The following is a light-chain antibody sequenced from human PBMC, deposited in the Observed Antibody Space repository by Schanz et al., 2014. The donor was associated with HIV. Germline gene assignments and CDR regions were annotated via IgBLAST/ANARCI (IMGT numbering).Light chain of an antibody. CDR3: QQYNDWPPIT. J-gene: IGKJ5*01. CDR2: GAS. CDR1: QTVSNN. V-gene: IGKV3-15*01. Sequence: EIVMTQSPGTLSVSPGERATLSCRASQTVSNNLAWYQQKPGQAPRLLIYGASTRVTGIPARFSGSGSGTEFTLTISSLQSEDFAVYYWQQYNDWPPITFGQGTRLEIK.